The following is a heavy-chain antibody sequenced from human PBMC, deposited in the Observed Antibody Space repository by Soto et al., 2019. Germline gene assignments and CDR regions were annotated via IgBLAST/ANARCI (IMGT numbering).Heavy chain of an antibody. CDR2: INSGSSTI. CDR1: GFTFSSYS. CDR3: ARDKPRSGYEKFDY. Sequence: EVQLVESGGGLVQPGGSLRLSCAASGFTFSSYSMNWVRQAPGKGLEWVSYINSGSSTIYYADSVKGRFTISRDNAKNSLYLQLNSLRAEDTAVYYCARDKPRSGYEKFDYWGHGTLVTVSS. J-gene: IGHJ4*01. V-gene: IGHV3-48*01. D-gene: IGHD3-3*01.